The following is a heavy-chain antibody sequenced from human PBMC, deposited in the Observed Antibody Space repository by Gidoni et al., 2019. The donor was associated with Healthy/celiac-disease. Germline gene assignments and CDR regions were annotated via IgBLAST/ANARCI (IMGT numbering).Heavy chain of an antibody. Sequence: EVQLVVSGGGLVQPGGSLRHACAAVGFTFRSYWMSWVRQALGKGLEWVANIKQDGSEKYYVDSVKGRFTISRDNAKSSLYLQMNSLRAEDTAVYYCARDRGYEDYWGQGTLVTVSS. D-gene: IGHD6-13*01. V-gene: IGHV3-7*01. J-gene: IGHJ4*02. CDR3: ARDRGYEDY. CDR1: GFTFRSYW. CDR2: IKQDGSEK.